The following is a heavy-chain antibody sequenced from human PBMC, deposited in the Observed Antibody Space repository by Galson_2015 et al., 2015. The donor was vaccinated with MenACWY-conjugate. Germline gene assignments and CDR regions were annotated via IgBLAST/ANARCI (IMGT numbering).Heavy chain of an antibody. Sequence: SLRLSCAASGFTFSNYAMSWVRQAPGKGLEWVSAISGSGGSTYYADSVKGRFTISRDNPKNTLYLQMDTLRAEDTATYYCAKNGNYFGMGFDYWGQGTLVT. CDR3: AKNGNYFGMGFDY. J-gene: IGHJ4*02. CDR2: ISGSGGST. CDR1: GFTFSNYA. D-gene: IGHD2/OR15-2a*01. V-gene: IGHV3-23*01.